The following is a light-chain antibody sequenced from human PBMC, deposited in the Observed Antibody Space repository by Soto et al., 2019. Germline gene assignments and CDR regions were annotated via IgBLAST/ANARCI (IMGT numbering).Light chain of an antibody. Sequence: QSALTQPASVSGSPGQSITISCTGTSSDVGGYNYVSWYQQHPVKAPKLMIYDVSNRPSGVSNRFSGSKSGNTASLTISGLQAEDEADYYCSSYTSSSTLRVFGGGTKLTV. CDR1: SSDVGGYNY. CDR2: DVS. J-gene: IGLJ2*01. CDR3: SSYTSSSTLRV. V-gene: IGLV2-14*01.